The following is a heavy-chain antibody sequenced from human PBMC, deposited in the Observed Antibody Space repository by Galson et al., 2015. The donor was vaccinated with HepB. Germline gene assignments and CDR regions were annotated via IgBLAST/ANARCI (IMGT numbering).Heavy chain of an antibody. CDR2: IIPIFGTA. D-gene: IGHD2-2*01. V-gene: IGHV1-69*13. Sequence: SVKVSCKASGGTFSSYAISWVRQAPGQGLEWMRGIIPIFGTANYAQKFQGRVTITADESTSTAYMELSSLRSEDTAVCYCARREGGKEGSTSPRGGYYGMDVWGQGTTVTVSS. CDR3: ARREGGKEGSTSPRGGYYGMDV. J-gene: IGHJ6*02. CDR1: GGTFSSYA.